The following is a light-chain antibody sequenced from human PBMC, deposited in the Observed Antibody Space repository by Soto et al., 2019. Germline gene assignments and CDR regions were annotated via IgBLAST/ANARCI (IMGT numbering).Light chain of an antibody. J-gene: IGLJ2*01. V-gene: IGLV3-21*02. CDR1: NIGSKS. Sequence: SSELTQPPSVSVVPGQTARITCGGNNIGSKSVHWYQQKPGQAPVLVVYADSDRPSGIPERFSGSNSGNTPTLTISRVEAGDEADYFCQVWDSSTDHGVFGGGTKLTVL. CDR2: ADS. CDR3: QVWDSSTDHGV.